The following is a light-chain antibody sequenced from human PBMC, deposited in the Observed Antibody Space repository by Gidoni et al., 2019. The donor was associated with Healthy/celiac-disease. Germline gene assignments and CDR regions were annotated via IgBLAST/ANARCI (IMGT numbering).Light chain of an antibody. Sequence: DIQKTQPPSALSASVGDRVTIACRASQSISSYLNWYQQKPGKAPKLLSYAASSVHRGVPSRVSGSGSRTDFTLTISSLQPEVFATYYCQRSYSAPGTFXXXTKVEIK. CDR3: QRSYSAPGT. CDR2: AAS. J-gene: IGKJ1*01. V-gene: IGKV1-39*01. CDR1: QSISSY.